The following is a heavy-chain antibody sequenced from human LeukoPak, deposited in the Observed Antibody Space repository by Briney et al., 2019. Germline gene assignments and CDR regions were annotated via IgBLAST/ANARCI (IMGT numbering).Heavy chain of an antibody. D-gene: IGHD3-22*01. J-gene: IGHJ4*02. V-gene: IGHV4-34*01. Sequence: SETLSLTCAVYGGSFSGDYWSWIRQPPGKGLEWIGEINHSGSTNYNPSLKSRVTISVDTSKNQFSLKLSSATAADTAVYYCASGSYDSRLLDYWGQGTLVTVSS. CDR1: GGSFSGDY. CDR2: INHSGST. CDR3: ASGSYDSRLLDY.